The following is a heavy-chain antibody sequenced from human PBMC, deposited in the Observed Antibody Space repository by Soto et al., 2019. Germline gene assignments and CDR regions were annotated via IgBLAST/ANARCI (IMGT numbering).Heavy chain of an antibody. Sequence: ASVKVSCKASGYTFTSYYINWVRQATGQGLEWMGWMNPNSGNTGYAQKFQGRVTMTRNTSISTAYMELSSLRSEDTAVYYCARGVGSSSHFDYWGQGTLVTVSS. J-gene: IGHJ4*02. CDR3: ARGVGSSSHFDY. CDR2: MNPNSGNT. CDR1: GYTFTSYY. D-gene: IGHD6-6*01. V-gene: IGHV1-8*01.